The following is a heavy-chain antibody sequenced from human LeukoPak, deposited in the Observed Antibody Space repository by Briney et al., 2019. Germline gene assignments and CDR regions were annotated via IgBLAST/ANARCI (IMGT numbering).Heavy chain of an antibody. CDR3: VSYRNYYDSSGYYFSAFDI. CDR2: IYYSGST. CDR1: GGSISSSSYY. J-gene: IGHJ3*02. V-gene: IGHV4-39*07. Sequence: SETLSLTCTVSGGSISSSSYYWGWIRQLPGKGLEWIGSIYYSGSTYYNPSLKSRVTISVDTSKNQFSLKLSSVTAADTAVYYCVSYRNYYDSSGYYFSAFDIWGQGTMVTVSS. D-gene: IGHD3-22*01.